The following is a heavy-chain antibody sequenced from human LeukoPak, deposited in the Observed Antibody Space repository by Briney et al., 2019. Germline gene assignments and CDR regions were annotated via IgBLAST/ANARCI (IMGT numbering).Heavy chain of an antibody. CDR2: ISSSSSYI. CDR1: GFTFSSYS. Sequence: GGSLRLSCAASGFTFSSYSMNWVRQAPGKGLEWVSSISSSSSYIYYADSVKGRFTISRDNAKNSLYLQMNSLRAEDTAVYYCARDEGLLTSDWYFDLWGRGTLVTVSS. V-gene: IGHV3-21*01. D-gene: IGHD1-14*01. J-gene: IGHJ2*01. CDR3: ARDEGLLTSDWYFDL.